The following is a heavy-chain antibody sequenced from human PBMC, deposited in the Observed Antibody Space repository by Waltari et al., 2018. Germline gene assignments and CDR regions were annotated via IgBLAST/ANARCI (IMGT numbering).Heavy chain of an antibody. CDR2: IYTRGST. J-gene: IGHJ4*02. CDR1: RGSISSGSSY. D-gene: IGHD6-13*01. V-gene: IGHV4-61*02. CDR3: AIGSEGQQLGY. Sequence: QVQLQESGPGLVKPSQTLSLPCTVSRGSISSGSSYWGWIRQPAGKGLERIGRIYTRGSTNYNPSLKSRVTISVDTTKNQFSLKLSSVTAADTAVYYCAIGSEGQQLGYWGQGTLVTVSS.